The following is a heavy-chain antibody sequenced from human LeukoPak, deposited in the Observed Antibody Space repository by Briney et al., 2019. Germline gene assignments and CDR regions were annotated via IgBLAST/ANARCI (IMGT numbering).Heavy chain of an antibody. D-gene: IGHD2-15*01. CDR1: GFTFSSYA. CDR2: ISYDGSNK. V-gene: IGHV3-30-3*01. Sequence: GGSLRLSCAASGFTFSSYAMHWVRQAPGKGLEWVAVISYDGSNKYHADSVKGRFTISRDNSKNTLYLQMNSLRAEDTAVYYCARDIVVVVAATPFSNWFDPWGQGTLVTVSS. CDR3: ARDIVVVVAATPFSNWFDP. J-gene: IGHJ5*02.